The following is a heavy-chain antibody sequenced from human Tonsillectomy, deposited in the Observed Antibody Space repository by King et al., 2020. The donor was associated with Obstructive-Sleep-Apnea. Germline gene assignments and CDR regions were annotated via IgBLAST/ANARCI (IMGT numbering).Heavy chain of an antibody. Sequence: VQLVESVGGVVQPGRSLRLSCAVSGFTFSSYAMHWVRQAPGKGLEWVAVISYDGSNKYYADSLKGRFTISRDNSKNTLYLQMNSLRAEDTAVYYCARRGYDSSGYYYDRDDAFDIWGQGTMVTVSS. V-gene: IGHV3-30*04. D-gene: IGHD3-22*01. CDR3: ARRGYDSSGYYYDRDDAFDI. CDR2: ISYDGSNK. J-gene: IGHJ3*02. CDR1: GFTFSSYA.